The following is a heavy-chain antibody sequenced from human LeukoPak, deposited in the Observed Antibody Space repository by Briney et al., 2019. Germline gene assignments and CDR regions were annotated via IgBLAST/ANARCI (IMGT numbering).Heavy chain of an antibody. CDR3: AREDWNDADGMDV. CDR2: IYHSGST. J-gene: IGHJ6*02. Sequence: SETLSLTCTVSGYSISSGYYWGWIRQPPGKGLEWIGSIYHSGSTYYNPSLKSRVTISVDTSKNQFSLKLSSVTAADTAVYYCAREDWNDADGMDVWGQGTTVTVSS. V-gene: IGHV4-38-2*02. CDR1: GYSISSGYY. D-gene: IGHD1-1*01.